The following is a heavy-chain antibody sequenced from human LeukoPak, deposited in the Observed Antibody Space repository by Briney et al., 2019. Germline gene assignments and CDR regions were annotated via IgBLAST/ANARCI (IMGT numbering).Heavy chain of an antibody. CDR1: GDSISSFY. Sequence: ASETLSLTCTVSGDSISSFYWSWIRQPPGKGLEWIGYIYYSGSTNYNPSLKSRVIILVDTSKNQISLNLGSVTAADTAVYYCARHSYYDAFDIWGQGTMVTVSS. J-gene: IGHJ3*02. D-gene: IGHD3-10*01. V-gene: IGHV4-59*08. CDR2: IYYSGST. CDR3: ARHSYYDAFDI.